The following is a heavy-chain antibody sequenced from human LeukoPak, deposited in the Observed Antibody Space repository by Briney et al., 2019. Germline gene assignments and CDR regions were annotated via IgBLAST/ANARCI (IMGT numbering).Heavy chain of an antibody. D-gene: IGHD6-19*01. CDR1: GFTVSSNY. CDR2: IYSGGST. J-gene: IGHJ1*01. V-gene: IGHV3-66*04. Sequence: PGGSLRLSCAASGFTVSSNYMSWVRQAPGKGLEWVSVIYSGGSTYYADSVKGRFTISRDNSKNTLYLQMNSLRAEDTAVYYCARPHSSGWLYFQHWGQGTLVTVSS. CDR3: ARPHSSGWLYFQH.